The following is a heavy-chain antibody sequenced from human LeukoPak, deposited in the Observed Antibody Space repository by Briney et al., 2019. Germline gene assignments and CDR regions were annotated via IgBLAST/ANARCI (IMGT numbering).Heavy chain of an antibody. CDR3: ARDSATFGGYYYYFYHMDV. D-gene: IGHD3-10*01. Sequence: PSETLSLTCTVSGDPISSDNYYWSWIRQPAGKGLEWIGRVYTSGSTNYNPSLKSRVTISIDTSKNHFSLRLSSVTAADTAVYFCARDSATFGGYYYYFYHMDVWGKGTPVTISS. J-gene: IGHJ6*03. V-gene: IGHV4-61*02. CDR2: VYTSGST. CDR1: GDPISSDNYY.